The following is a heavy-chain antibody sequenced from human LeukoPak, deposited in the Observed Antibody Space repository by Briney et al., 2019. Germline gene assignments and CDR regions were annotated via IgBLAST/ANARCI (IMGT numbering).Heavy chain of an antibody. CDR3: TFKMDV. Sequence: GGSLRLSCAASGFTFSNYWMNWVRQAPGKGLEWVAKINQDGSKRYYVESVRGRFSISRDNAKDSVYLQMNSLRAEDSAVYYCTFKMDVWGRGTTVIVSS. CDR1: GFTFSNYW. V-gene: IGHV3-7*01. CDR2: INQDGSKR. J-gene: IGHJ6*04. D-gene: IGHD2/OR15-2a*01.